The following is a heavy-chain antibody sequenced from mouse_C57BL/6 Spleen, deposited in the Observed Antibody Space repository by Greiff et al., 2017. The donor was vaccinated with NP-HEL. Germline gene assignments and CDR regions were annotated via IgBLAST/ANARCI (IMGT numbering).Heavy chain of an antibody. CDR2: IDPSDSYT. V-gene: IGHV1-69*01. J-gene: IGHJ3*01. D-gene: IGHD1-1*01. CDR3: ARVYGSSPWFAY. Sequence: QVQLQQPGAELVMPGASVKLSCKASGYTFTSYWMHWVKQRPGQGLEWIGEIDPSDSYTTYNQKFKGKSTLTVDKSSSTAYMQLSSLTSEDSAVYYCARVYGSSPWFAYWGQGTLVTVSA. CDR1: GYTFTSYW.